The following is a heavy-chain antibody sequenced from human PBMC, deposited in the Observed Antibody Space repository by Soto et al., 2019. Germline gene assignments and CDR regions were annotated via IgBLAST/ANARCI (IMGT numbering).Heavy chain of an antibody. D-gene: IGHD2-21*02. V-gene: IGHV1-18*01. CDR1: GYTFTSYG. Sequence: QVQLVQSGAEVKKPGASVKVSCKASGYTFTSYGISWVRQAPGQGLEWMGWISAYNGNTNYAQKLQGRVTMTTDTSTSTAYRELRSLRSDDTAVYYCARDRHIVVVTASPFDYWGQGTLVTVSS. J-gene: IGHJ4*02. CDR3: ARDRHIVVVTASPFDY. CDR2: ISAYNGNT.